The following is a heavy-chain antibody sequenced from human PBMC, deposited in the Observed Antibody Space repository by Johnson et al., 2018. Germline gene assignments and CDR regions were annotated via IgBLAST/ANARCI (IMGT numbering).Heavy chain of an antibody. Sequence: VQLLESGGGVVQXGRSLRLSCAASGFTFSSYAMHWVRQAPGKGLEWVAVISYDGSNKYYADSVKGRFTISRDNSKNTLYLQMNSLRAEDTAVYYCARDLYNGDYGAFDIWGQGTMVTVSS. CDR3: ARDLYNGDYGAFDI. CDR2: ISYDGSNK. J-gene: IGHJ3*02. V-gene: IGHV3-30-3*01. D-gene: IGHD4-17*01. CDR1: GFTFSSYA.